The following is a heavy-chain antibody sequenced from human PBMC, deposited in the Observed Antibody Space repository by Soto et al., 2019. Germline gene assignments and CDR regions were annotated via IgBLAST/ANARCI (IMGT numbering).Heavy chain of an antibody. J-gene: IGHJ6*02. CDR1: GFIFSNYA. V-gene: IGHV3-23*01. Sequence: PGGSLRLSCAVSGFIFSNYAMTWVRQPPGKGLEWVSSISGGDGDNTYYADSVKGRFTISRDNSKNTLYLQMNSLRAEDTAVYYCAKDRTPYYDFWSGSYTSSGMDVWAQGTTVTVSS. CDR2: ISGGDGDNT. D-gene: IGHD3-3*01. CDR3: AKDRTPYYDFWSGSYTSSGMDV.